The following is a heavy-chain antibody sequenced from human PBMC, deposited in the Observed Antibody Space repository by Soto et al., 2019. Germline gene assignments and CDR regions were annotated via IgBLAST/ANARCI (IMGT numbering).Heavy chain of an antibody. CDR3: VRRHVSATGIDWFDP. J-gene: IGHJ5*02. D-gene: IGHD6-13*01. Sequence: ASVKVSCKASGYTFTSYGIHWVRQAPGQRLEWMGWINAANGDTKYSPKFQGRVTITRDTSASTAYMELSSLRSEDTAVYYCVRRHVSATGIDWFDPWGQGTLGTVSS. CDR2: INAANGDT. CDR1: GYTFTSYG. V-gene: IGHV1-3*01.